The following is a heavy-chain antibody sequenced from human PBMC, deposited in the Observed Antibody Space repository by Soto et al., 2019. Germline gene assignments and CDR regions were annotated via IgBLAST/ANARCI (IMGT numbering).Heavy chain of an antibody. CDR1: GFTFSSYD. CDR2: IGTAGDT. D-gene: IGHD5-18*01. J-gene: IGHJ6*02. Sequence: GGSLRLSCAASGFTFSSYDMHWVRQATGKGLEWVSAIGTAGDTYYPGSVKGRFTISRENAKNSLYLQMNSLRAEDTAVYYCAREDPLQRDYYYYGMDVWGQGTTVTVSS. CDR3: AREDPLQRDYYYYGMDV. V-gene: IGHV3-13*01.